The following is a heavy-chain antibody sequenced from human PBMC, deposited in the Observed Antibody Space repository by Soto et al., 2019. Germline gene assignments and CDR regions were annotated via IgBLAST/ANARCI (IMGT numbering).Heavy chain of an antibody. V-gene: IGHV4-34*01. CDR2: INHSGST. J-gene: IGHJ3*01. CDR3: ARDPHASAFDV. Sequence: SESLSLSCAVYVGSCSGYYWSWIRQPPGKGLEWIGEINHSGSTNYNPSLKSRVTISMDTSRNQFSLRLSSVTPADTAKYYCARDPHASAFDVWGRGTMVTVSS. CDR1: VGSCSGYY.